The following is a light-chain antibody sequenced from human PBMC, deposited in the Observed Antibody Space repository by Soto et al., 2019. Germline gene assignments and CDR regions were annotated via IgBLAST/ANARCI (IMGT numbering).Light chain of an antibody. CDR3: SSYTRINPLV. V-gene: IGLV2-14*01. CDR2: EFS. Sequence: QSALTQPASVSGSPGQSTTISCTGTSSDVGAYNYVSWYQQHPGKAPKLMIFEFSDRPSGVSNRFSGSKSGNTASLTISGLQAEDEADYYCSSYTRINPLVFGGGTKLTVL. CDR1: SSDVGAYNY. J-gene: IGLJ2*01.